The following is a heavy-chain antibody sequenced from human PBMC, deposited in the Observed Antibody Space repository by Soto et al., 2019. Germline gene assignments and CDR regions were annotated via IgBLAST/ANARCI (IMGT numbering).Heavy chain of an antibody. Sequence: IWYDGSNKYYADSVKGRFTISRDNSKNTLYLQMNSLRAEDTAVYYCARDLVVTAIRSGAFDIWGQGTMVTVSS. CDR3: ARDLVVTAIRSGAFDI. J-gene: IGHJ3*02. CDR2: IWYDGSNK. V-gene: IGHV3-33*01. D-gene: IGHD2-21*02.